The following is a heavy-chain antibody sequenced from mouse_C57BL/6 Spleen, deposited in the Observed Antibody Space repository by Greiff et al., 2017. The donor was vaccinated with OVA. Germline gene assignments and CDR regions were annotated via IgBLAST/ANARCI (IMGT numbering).Heavy chain of an antibody. V-gene: IGHV5-17*01. D-gene: IGHD1-1*01. CDR2: ISSGSSTI. CDR3: AMPTVVATPMDY. CDR1: GFTFSDYG. Sequence: EVKVVESGGGLVKPGGSLKLSCAASGFTFSDYGMHWVRQAPEKGLEWVAYISSGSSTIYYADTVKGRFTISRDNAKNTLFLQMTSLSSEATAMYYCAMPTVVATPMDYWGQGTSVTVSS. J-gene: IGHJ4*01.